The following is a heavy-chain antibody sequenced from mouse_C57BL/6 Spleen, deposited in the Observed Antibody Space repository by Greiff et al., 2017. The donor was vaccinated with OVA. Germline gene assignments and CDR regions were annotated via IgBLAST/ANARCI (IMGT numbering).Heavy chain of an antibody. V-gene: IGHV1-69*01. D-gene: IGHD1-1*01. CDR2: IDPSDSYT. CDR1: GYTFTSYW. J-gene: IGHJ3*01. CDR3: ARDGGRFAY. Sequence: QVQLQQPGAELVMPGASVKLSCKASGYTFTSYWMHWVKQRPGQGLEWIGEIDPSDSYTNYNQKFKGKSTLTVDKSSSTAYMQLSSLTSEDSAVYYCARDGGRFAYWGQGTLVTVSA.